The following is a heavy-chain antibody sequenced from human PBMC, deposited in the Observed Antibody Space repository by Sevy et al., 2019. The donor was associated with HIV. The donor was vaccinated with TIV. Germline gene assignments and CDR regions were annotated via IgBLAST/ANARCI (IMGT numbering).Heavy chain of an antibody. CDR3: ARGLNVNRASAASSGDWFDP. V-gene: IGHV1-46*01. CDR2: INPSGGST. CDR1: GYTFTSYY. D-gene: IGHD6-13*01. J-gene: IGHJ5*02. Sequence: ASVKVSCKASGYTFTSYYMHWVRQAPGQGLEWMGIINPSGGSTSYAQKFQGRVTMTRDTSTSTVYMELSSLRSEDTAWYYCARGLNVNRASAASSGDWFDPWGQGTLVTVSS.